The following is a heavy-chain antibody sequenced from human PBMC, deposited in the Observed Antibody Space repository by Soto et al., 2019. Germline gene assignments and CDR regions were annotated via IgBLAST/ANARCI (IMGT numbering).Heavy chain of an antibody. D-gene: IGHD2-21*02. CDR1: GYTFNTYA. Sequence: QVQLVQSGAEVKKPGASVKVSCKASGYTFNTYAIHWVRQAPGQSPEWMGWINTDNGDTNYSQRFQGRVTFTRDTSASTAYMDLSSLRSDATALYYCTLTVTAEYDHWGQGTRVTVSS. J-gene: IGHJ4*02. V-gene: IGHV1-3*04. CDR2: INTDNGDT. CDR3: TLTVTAEYDH.